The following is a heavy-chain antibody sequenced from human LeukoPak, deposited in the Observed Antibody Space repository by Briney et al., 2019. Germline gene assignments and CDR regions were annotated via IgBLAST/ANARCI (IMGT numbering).Heavy chain of an antibody. D-gene: IGHD5-24*01. CDR3: ARERDGYNSFDY. CDR2: ISYDGSNK. V-gene: IGHV3-30-3*01. Sequence: PGGSLRLSCAASGFTFSSYAMHWVRQAPGKGLEWVAVISYDGSNKYYADSVKGRFTISRDNSKNTLYLQMNSLRAEDTAVYYCARERDGYNSFDYWGQGTLVTVSS. J-gene: IGHJ4*02. CDR1: GFTFSSYA.